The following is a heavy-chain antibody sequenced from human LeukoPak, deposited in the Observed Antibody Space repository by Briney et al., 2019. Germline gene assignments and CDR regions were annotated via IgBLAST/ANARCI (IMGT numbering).Heavy chain of an antibody. CDR3: ARGSGSSSLIDY. J-gene: IGHJ4*02. CDR1: GFTFSDYT. Sequence: GGSLRLSCAASGFTFSDYTMNWVRRAPGKGLEWVSSISSSSSYIYYADSVKGRFTISRDNAKNSLYLQMNSLRAEDTAVYYCARGSGSSSLIDYWGQGTLVTVSS. D-gene: IGHD6-13*01. CDR2: ISSSSSYI. V-gene: IGHV3-21*01.